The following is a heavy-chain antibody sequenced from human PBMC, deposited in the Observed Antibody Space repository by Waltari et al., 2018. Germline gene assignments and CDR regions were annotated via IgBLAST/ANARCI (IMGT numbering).Heavy chain of an antibody. J-gene: IGHJ4*02. CDR1: GYTFTGYY. V-gene: IGHV1-2*02. CDR2: SNPTLGGT. CDR3: AREGLYCSGGSCSSFDY. D-gene: IGHD2-15*01. Sequence: QVQLVQSGAEVKKPGASVKVSCKASGYTFTGYYMHWVRQAPGQGLEWMCSSNPTLGGTNYGQKFQGRVTMTRDTSISTAYMELSRLRSDDTAVYYCAREGLYCSGGSCSSFDYWGQGTLVTVSS.